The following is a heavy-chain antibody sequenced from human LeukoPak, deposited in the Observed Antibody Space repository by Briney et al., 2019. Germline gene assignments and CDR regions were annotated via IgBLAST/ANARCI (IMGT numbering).Heavy chain of an antibody. Sequence: ASVKVSCKASGYTFTGYYMHWVRQAPGQGLEWMGWISAYNGNTNYAQKLQGRVTMTTDTSTSTAYMELRSLRSDDTAVYYCARSSGWEFDYWGQGTLVTVSS. V-gene: IGHV1-18*04. D-gene: IGHD6-19*01. CDR2: ISAYNGNT. CDR3: ARSSGWEFDY. CDR1: GYTFTGYY. J-gene: IGHJ4*02.